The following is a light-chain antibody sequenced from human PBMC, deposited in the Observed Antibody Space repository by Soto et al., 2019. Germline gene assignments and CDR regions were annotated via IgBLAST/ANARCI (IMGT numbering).Light chain of an antibody. Sequence: QSALTRPASVSGASGQLVPFSFTGTNSYIGAYNYVSWYQHHPGRAHKLMIFDVSIRPSGVSNRFSGSKSGNTASLTISGLQAEDEADYYCCSYTTSNTRVFGTGTKVTVL. V-gene: IGLV2-14*03. CDR2: DVS. CDR3: CSYTTSNTRV. CDR1: NSYIGAYNY. J-gene: IGLJ1*01.